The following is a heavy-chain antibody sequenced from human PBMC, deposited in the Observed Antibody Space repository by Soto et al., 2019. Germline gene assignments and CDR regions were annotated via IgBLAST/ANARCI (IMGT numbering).Heavy chain of an antibody. Sequence: SETLSLTCSVSGVSIVYYYYNWIRQAPGKVLEWIGHVYYTGSTSYNPSLKTRLSISVDRSKNQFTLRLTSVTAADTAVYFGATESGSTYGYFDHWGQGTQVTVSS. CDR3: ATESGSTYGYFDH. D-gene: IGHD5-18*01. CDR1: GVSIVYYY. V-gene: IGHV4-59*12. J-gene: IGHJ4*02. CDR2: VYYTGST.